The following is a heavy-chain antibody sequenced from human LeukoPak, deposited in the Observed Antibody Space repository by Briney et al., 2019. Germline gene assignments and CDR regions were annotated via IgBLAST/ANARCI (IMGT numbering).Heavy chain of an antibody. Sequence: SETLSLTCTVSGGSISSYYWSWIRQPPGKGLEWIGYIYYSGTTNYNPSLKSRVTISVDTSKNQFSLKLSSVTAADTAVYYCAREDDYVWGSYISYGGQGTLVTVSS. V-gene: IGHV4-59*01. CDR2: IYYSGTT. CDR3: AREDDYVWGSYISY. J-gene: IGHJ4*02. D-gene: IGHD3-16*01. CDR1: GGSISSYY.